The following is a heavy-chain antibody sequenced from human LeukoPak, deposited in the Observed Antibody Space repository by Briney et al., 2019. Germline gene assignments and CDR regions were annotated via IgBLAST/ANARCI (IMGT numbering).Heavy chain of an antibody. V-gene: IGHV4-4*07. CDR1: GGSISSYY. J-gene: IGHJ4*02. CDR3: ARCGPSTTSCYDFDY. D-gene: IGHD2-2*01. CDR2: IHTSGST. Sequence: PSETLSLTCTVSGGSISSYYWTWIRQPAGKGLEWIGRIHTSGSTDYNPFHKSRVTMSVDTSKNQFSLKLSSVTAADTAVYYCARCGPSTTSCYDFDYWGQGTLVTVSS.